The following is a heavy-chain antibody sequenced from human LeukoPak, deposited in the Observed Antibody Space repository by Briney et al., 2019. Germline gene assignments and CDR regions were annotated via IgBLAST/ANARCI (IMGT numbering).Heavy chain of an antibody. CDR3: ARDWHYYDISGYRTGDH. J-gene: IGHJ4*02. CDR2: IYSGGST. V-gene: IGHV3-66*01. CDR1: GLTVSSNY. D-gene: IGHD3-22*01. Sequence: GGSLRLSCAASGLTVSSNYMSWVRQAPGKGLEWVSLIYSGGSTYYADSVKGRFTISRDNSKNTLYLQMNSLRAEDTAVYYCARDWHYYDISGYRTGDHWGQGTLVTVSS.